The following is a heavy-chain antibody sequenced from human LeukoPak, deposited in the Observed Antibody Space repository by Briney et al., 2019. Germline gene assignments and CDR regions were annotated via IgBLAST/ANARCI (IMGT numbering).Heavy chain of an antibody. D-gene: IGHD3-3*01. J-gene: IGHJ5*02. CDR1: GFTFSSYA. CDR3: AKGQARHYDLWSGTNWFDP. Sequence: GGSLRLSCAASGFTFSSYAMSWVRQAPGKGLEWVSAISGSGGSTYYADSVKGRFTISRDNSKNTLYLQMNSLRAEDTAVYYCAKGQARHYDLWSGTNWFDPWGQGTLVTVSS. V-gene: IGHV3-23*01. CDR2: ISGSGGST.